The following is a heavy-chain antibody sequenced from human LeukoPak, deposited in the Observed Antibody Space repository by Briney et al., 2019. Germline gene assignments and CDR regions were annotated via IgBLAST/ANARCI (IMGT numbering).Heavy chain of an antibody. Sequence: GGSLRLSCAASGFTFSSYSMNWVRQAPGKGLEWVSYISSSSSTIYYADSVKGRFTISRDNSKNTLYLQMNSLRAEDTAVYYCAKGLGYCSSTSCSFYFDYWGQGTLVTVSS. CDR1: GFTFSSYS. J-gene: IGHJ4*02. D-gene: IGHD2-2*01. CDR3: AKGLGYCSSTSCSFYFDY. V-gene: IGHV3-48*01. CDR2: ISSSSSTI.